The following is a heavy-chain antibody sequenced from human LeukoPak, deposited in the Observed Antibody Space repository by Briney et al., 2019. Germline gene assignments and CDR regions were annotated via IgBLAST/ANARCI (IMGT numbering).Heavy chain of an antibody. CDR2: ISSRGSTF. CDR3: AGDRSGYCSSTSCYQVQMDV. D-gene: IGHD2-2*01. V-gene: IGHV3-48*03. J-gene: IGHJ6*04. CDR1: GFTFSSYE. Sequence: PGGSLRLSCAASGFTFSSYEFNWVRQAPGKRLEWVSYISSRGSTFYYADSVKGRFTISRDNAKNSLYLQMNSLRVEDTAVYYCAGDRSGYCSSTSCYQVQMDVWGKGTTVTVSS.